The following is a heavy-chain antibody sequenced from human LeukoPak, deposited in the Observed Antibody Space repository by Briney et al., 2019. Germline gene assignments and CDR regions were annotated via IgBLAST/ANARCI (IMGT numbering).Heavy chain of an antibody. Sequence: PSETLSLTCAVSGGSISSGGYSWSWIRQPPGKGLEWIGYIYHSGSTYYNPSLKSRVTISVDTSKNQFSLKLSSVTAADTAVYYCARQGPHYGSGSYSNPELYGMDVWGQGTTVTVSS. V-gene: IGHV4-30-2*01. CDR2: IYHSGST. J-gene: IGHJ6*02. CDR3: ARQGPHYGSGSYSNPELYGMDV. CDR1: GGSISSGGYS. D-gene: IGHD3-10*01.